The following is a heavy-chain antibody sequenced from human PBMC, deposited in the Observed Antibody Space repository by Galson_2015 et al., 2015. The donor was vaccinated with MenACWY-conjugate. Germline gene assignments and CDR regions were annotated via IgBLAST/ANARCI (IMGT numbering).Heavy chain of an antibody. D-gene: IGHD3-3*01. Sequence: ETLSLTCAVSGGSISGTNWWSWVRQPPGKGLEWIGEIYHSGSTNYNPSLKSRITISVDKSKNRFSLQLTSVTAADTAVYYCVANGYYTLEHWGQGTPVTVSS. J-gene: IGHJ4*02. CDR2: IYHSGST. CDR1: GGSISGTNW. V-gene: IGHV4-4*02. CDR3: VANGYYTLEH.